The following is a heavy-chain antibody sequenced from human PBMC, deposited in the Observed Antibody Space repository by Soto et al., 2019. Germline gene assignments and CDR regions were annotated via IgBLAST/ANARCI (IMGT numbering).Heavy chain of an antibody. Sequence: VASVKVSCKASGYTFTSYDINWVRQATGQGLEWMGRIIPILGIANYAQKFQGRVTITADKSTSTAYMELSSLRSEDTAVYYCARTGGYIYVPSDYYYGMDVWGQGTTVTVSS. D-gene: IGHD5-18*01. J-gene: IGHJ6*02. CDR1: GYTFTSYD. V-gene: IGHV1-69*04. CDR3: ARTGGYIYVPSDYYYGMDV. CDR2: IIPILGIA.